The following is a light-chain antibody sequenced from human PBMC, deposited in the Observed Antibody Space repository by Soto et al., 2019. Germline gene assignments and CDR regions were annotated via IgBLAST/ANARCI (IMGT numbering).Light chain of an antibody. Sequence: QSVLPQPPSASGTPGQRVPLSCSGSRSNIGSKTVHWYQQLPGTAPKPLIYSNNQRPSGVPDRFSGSKSGTSASLAISGLQSEDEAEYYWAAWDDSLNGGVVGGGTKHTVL. V-gene: IGLV1-44*01. CDR2: SNN. CDR3: AAWDDSLNGGV. J-gene: IGLJ2*01. CDR1: RSNIGSKT.